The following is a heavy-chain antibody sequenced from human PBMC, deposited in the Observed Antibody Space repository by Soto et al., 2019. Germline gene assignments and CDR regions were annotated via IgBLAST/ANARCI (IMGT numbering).Heavy chain of an antibody. CDR2: INADNGNT. Sequence: QVQLVQSGAEVKKPGASVKVSCKASEYAFTSYVIHWVRQAPGQRLEWMGWINADNGNTKYSQKFQGRATIARDTSASTAYMELSSLRSEDTAVYYCARGIAEGGYCFDFWGQGTLITVS. D-gene: IGHD6-19*01. V-gene: IGHV1-3*01. CDR1: EYAFTSYV. CDR3: ARGIAEGGYCFDF. J-gene: IGHJ4*02.